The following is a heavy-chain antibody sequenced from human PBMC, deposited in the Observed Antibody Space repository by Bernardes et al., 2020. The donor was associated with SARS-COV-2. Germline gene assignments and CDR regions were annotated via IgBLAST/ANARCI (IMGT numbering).Heavy chain of an antibody. Sequence: SETLSLTCTVSGGSGGSISDHYWSWVRQPAGKGPEWIGRVYTHGTTNYNPSLTRRINMSVHRSRNQFSLTLNSVTAADTAVYYYARGGSYDGSGYYYPDILDIWGQGTKVTVSS. D-gene: IGHD3-22*01. J-gene: IGHJ3*02. CDR1: GGSGGSISDHY. CDR3: ARGGSYDGSGYYYPDILDI. V-gene: IGHV4-4*07. CDR2: VYTHGTT.